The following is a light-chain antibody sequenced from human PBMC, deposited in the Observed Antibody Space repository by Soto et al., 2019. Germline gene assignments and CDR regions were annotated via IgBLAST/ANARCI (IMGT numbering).Light chain of an antibody. V-gene: IGLV2-11*01. CDR3: CSYAGSYTPNV. CDR1: STDVGGYNY. CDR2: DVS. Sequence: QSVLTQPRSVSGSPGQSGTISCTGTSTDVGGYNYVSWYQQHPAKAPKLMIYDVSQRPSGVPDRFSGSKSGNTASLTISGLQAEDEADYYCCSYAGSYTPNVFGTGTKLTVL. J-gene: IGLJ1*01.